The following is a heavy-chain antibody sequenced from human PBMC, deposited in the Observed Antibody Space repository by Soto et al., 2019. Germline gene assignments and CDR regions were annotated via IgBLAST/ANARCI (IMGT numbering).Heavy chain of an antibody. D-gene: IGHD3-3*01. V-gene: IGHV1-8*01. CDR3: ASPARNYDFWSGYSFDI. Sequence: QVQLVQSGAEVKKPGASVKVSCKASGYTFTSYDINWVRQATGQGLEWTGWMNPNSGNTGYAQKFQGRVTMTRNTSISTAYMELSSLRSEDTAVYYCASPARNYDFWSGYSFDIWGQGTMVTVSS. CDR1: GYTFTSYD. CDR2: MNPNSGNT. J-gene: IGHJ3*02.